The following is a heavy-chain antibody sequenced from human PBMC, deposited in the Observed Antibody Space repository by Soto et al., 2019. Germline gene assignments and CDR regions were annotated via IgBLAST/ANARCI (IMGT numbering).Heavy chain of an antibody. D-gene: IGHD3-3*01. V-gene: IGHV3-13*01. CDR2: ITTTGDT. CDR3: ARGDPLYYGSSQYCHFYGMEV. J-gene: IGHJ6*02. Sequence: PGGSLRLSCAASGFIFSSYDVHWVRQAPGKGLEWVSVITTTGDTYYAASVKGRFTISRENAENSLYLQMNSLRAEDAAVYYCARGDPLYYGSSQYCHFYGMEVWARGTTVTVSS. CDR1: GFIFSSYD.